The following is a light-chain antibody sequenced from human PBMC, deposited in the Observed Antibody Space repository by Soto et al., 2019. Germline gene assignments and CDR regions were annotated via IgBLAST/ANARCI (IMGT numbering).Light chain of an antibody. Sequence: QSVLTQPASVSGSPGQSITISCAGISNVFGGYNYVSWYQQHPGRVPKLLIYDDSNRPSGVSNRFSGSKSGNTASLTISGLQAEDEADYYCASYTYTSPYVFGIGTKVTVL. V-gene: IGLV2-14*03. CDR1: SNVFGGYNY. CDR3: ASYTYTSPYV. CDR2: DDS. J-gene: IGLJ1*01.